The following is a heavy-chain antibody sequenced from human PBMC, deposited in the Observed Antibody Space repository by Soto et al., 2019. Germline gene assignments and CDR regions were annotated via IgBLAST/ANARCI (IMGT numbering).Heavy chain of an antibody. CDR2: IYYSGST. CDR3: ARHYLAAGPAYYFDY. Sequence: PSETLSLTCTVSGRSISSSSYYWGWIRQPPGKGLEWIGSIYYSGSTYYNPSLKSRVTISVGTSKNQFSLKLSSVTAADTAVYYCARHYLAAGPAYYFDYWGQGTLVTVSS. V-gene: IGHV4-39*01. J-gene: IGHJ4*02. CDR1: GRSISSSSYY. D-gene: IGHD6-13*01.